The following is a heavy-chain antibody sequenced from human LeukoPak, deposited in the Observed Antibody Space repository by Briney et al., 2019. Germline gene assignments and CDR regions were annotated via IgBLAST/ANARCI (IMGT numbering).Heavy chain of an antibody. CDR1: GFTFDDYA. CDR3: AKDRGGSGSYSMEDAFDI. V-gene: IGHV3-9*01. J-gene: IGHJ3*02. Sequence: QSGGSLRLSCAASGFTFDDYAMHWVRQAPGKGLEWVSGISWNSGSIGYADSVKGRFTISRDNAKNSLYLQMNSLRAEDTALYYCAKDRGGSGSYSMEDAFDIWGQGTMVTVSS. D-gene: IGHD3-10*01. CDR2: ISWNSGSI.